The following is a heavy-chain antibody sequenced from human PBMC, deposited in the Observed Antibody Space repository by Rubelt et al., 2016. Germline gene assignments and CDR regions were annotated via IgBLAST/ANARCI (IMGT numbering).Heavy chain of an antibody. J-gene: IGHJ3*02. CDR3: ARDVLRSLAFDI. V-gene: IGHV4-34*01. Sequence: QVQLQQWGAGLLKPSETLSLTCAVYGGSFSGYYWSWIRQPPGKGLEWIGEINHSGSTNYNTSLKSRVTISVDTSKNQFSLKLSSVTAADTAVYYCARDVLRSLAFDIWGQGTMVTVSS. CDR2: INHSGST. D-gene: IGHD3-10*01. CDR1: GGSFSGYY.